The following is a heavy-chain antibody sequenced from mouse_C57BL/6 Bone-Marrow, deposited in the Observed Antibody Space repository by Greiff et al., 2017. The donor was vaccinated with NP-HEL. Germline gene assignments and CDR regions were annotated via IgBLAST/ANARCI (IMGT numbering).Heavy chain of an antibody. CDR3: AREGLLYY. D-gene: IGHD3-3*01. V-gene: IGHV1-19*01. CDR1: GYTFTDYY. CDR2: INPYTGGT. Sequence: VQLQQSGPVLVKPGASVKMSCKASGYTFTDYYMNWVKQSPGTSLEWIGVINPYTGGTSYNQKFKGKATLTVDKSSSTAYMELNSLTSEDSAVYYCAREGLLYYWGQGTTLTVSS. J-gene: IGHJ2*01.